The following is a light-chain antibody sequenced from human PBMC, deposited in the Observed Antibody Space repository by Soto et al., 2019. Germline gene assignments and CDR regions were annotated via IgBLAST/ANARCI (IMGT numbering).Light chain of an antibody. CDR2: DAS. Sequence: EILLTQSPGTLSLSPGDSATLSCRASQRIRSTYLAWYQQKPGQAPRLLIYDASSRATGIPDRFSGSGSGTDFYLTISRLEPEDFAVYDCQQYDGSPLYTFGQGTKLEIK. V-gene: IGKV3-20*01. CDR1: QRIRSTY. CDR3: QQYDGSPLYT. J-gene: IGKJ2*01.